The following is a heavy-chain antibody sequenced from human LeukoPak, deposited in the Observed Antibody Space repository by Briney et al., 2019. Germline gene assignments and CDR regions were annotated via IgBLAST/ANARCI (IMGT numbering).Heavy chain of an antibody. Sequence: PSETLSLTCTVSGGSISSYYWSWIRQPPGKGLEWIGYIYYSGSTYYNPSLKSRVTISVDTSKNQFSLKLSSVTAADTAVYYCARVRSGYYMYYFDYWGQGTLVTVSS. CDR1: GGSISSYY. CDR3: ARVRSGYYMYYFDY. J-gene: IGHJ4*02. D-gene: IGHD3-22*01. V-gene: IGHV4-59*12. CDR2: IYYSGST.